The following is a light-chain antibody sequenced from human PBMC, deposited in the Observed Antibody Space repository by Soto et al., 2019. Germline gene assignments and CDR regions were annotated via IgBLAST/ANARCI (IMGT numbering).Light chain of an antibody. CDR1: SSNIGAGYD. J-gene: IGLJ3*02. Sequence: QSVLTQPPSVSGAPGQRVTISCTGSSSNIGAGYDVHWYQQLPGTAPKLLIYGNSNRPSGVPDQFSGSKSGTSASLVITGLQAEDEADYYCQSYDSSLINSVFGGGTKLTVL. V-gene: IGLV1-40*01. CDR2: GNS. CDR3: QSYDSSLINSV.